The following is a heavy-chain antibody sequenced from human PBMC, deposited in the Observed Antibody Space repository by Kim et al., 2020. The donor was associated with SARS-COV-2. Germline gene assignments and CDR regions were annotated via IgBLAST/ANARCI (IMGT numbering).Heavy chain of an antibody. CDR3: ARDPGGQLGSRIDYYYYYGMDV. CDR2: IYHSGST. CDR1: GGSISSSNW. J-gene: IGHJ6*02. V-gene: IGHV4-4*02. Sequence: SETLSLTCAVSGGSISSSNWWSWVRQPPGKGLEWIGEIYHSGSTNYNPSLKSRVTISVDKSKNQFSLKLSSVTAADTAVYYCARDPGGQLGSRIDYYYYYGMDVWGQGTTVTVSS. D-gene: IGHD6-6*01.